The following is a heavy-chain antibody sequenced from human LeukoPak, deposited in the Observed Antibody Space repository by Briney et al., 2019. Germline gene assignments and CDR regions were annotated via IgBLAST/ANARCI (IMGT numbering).Heavy chain of an antibody. CDR1: GGTFTSYY. D-gene: IGHD5-12*01. V-gene: IGHV1-46*01. Sequence: GASVKFSCKASGGTFTSYYMHWVRQAPGQGLEWMGIINPSGGSTSYAQKFQGRVTMTRDTSTSTVYMELSSLRSEDTAVYYCARDLGGEWLRLKGFEFDYWGQGTLVTVSS. CDR2: INPSGGST. CDR3: ARDLGGEWLRLKGFEFDY. J-gene: IGHJ4*02.